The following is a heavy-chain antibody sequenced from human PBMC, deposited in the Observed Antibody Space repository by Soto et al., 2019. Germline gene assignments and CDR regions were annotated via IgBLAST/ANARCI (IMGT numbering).Heavy chain of an antibody. Sequence: GASVKVSCKASGGTFSSYAISWVRQAPGQGLEWMGGISPIFGTANYAQKFQGRVTITADESTSTAYMELSSLRSEDTAVYYCARGLVPAASPRYYYYYYGMDVWGQGTTVTVSS. CDR1: GGTFSSYA. J-gene: IGHJ6*02. CDR2: ISPIFGTA. V-gene: IGHV1-69*13. CDR3: ARGLVPAASPRYYYYYYGMDV. D-gene: IGHD2-2*01.